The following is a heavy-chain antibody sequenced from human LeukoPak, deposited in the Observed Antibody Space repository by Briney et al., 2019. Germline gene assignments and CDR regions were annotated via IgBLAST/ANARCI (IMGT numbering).Heavy chain of an antibody. CDR1: GFTFSNFW. V-gene: IGHV3-74*01. J-gene: IGHJ5*02. CDR3: ARDRPHNSFDP. Sequence: GGSLRLSCAASGFTFSNFWMHWVRQASGKGLVWVSRISADGSDAVYADSAKGRFTISRDNAKNTVHLQMNNLRAEDTAVYYCARDRPHNSFDPWGQGTLVTVSS. CDR2: ISADGSDA.